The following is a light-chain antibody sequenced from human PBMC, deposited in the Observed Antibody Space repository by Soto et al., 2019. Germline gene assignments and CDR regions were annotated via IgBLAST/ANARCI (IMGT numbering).Light chain of an antibody. CDR3: QHYNSYPYT. V-gene: IGKV1-5*03. J-gene: IGKJ2*01. CDR1: QSISNW. Sequence: DIKMTQSPSTVSASVGDRFTITCRASQSISNWSAWYQQKPGNAPNLMIYTASTLESGVPSRFSGSGSGTEFPLTISSLQPDDFATYYCQHYNSYPYTFGQGTK. CDR2: TAS.